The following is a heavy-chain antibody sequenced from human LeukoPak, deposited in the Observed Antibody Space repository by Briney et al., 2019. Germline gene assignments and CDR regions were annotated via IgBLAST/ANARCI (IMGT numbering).Heavy chain of an antibody. D-gene: IGHD1-26*01. CDR2: IYYSGST. Sequence: TSETLSLTCTVSGGSISSSSYYWGWIRQPPGKGLEWIGSIYYSGSTYYNPSLKSRVTISVDTSKNQFSLKLSSVTAADTAVYYCASTGVGASSSDFDYWGQGTLDTVSS. V-gene: IGHV4-39*01. J-gene: IGHJ4*02. CDR3: ASTGVGASSSDFDY. CDR1: GGSISSSSYY.